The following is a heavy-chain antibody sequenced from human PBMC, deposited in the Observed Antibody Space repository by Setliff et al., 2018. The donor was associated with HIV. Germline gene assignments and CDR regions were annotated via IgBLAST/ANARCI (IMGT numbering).Heavy chain of an antibody. CDR1: GFTFSSAW. V-gene: IGHV3-7*01. D-gene: IGHD5-12*01. Sequence: PRGSLRLSCAASGFTFSSAWMGWVRQAPAKGLEWVANISPDGSATYYVDSVKGRFTISRDNAKNSLYLQLNSLRVEDTAIYYCARDWRSGYDLNFDYWGQGTLVTVSS. CDR2: ISPDGSAT. J-gene: IGHJ4*02. CDR3: ARDWRSGYDLNFDY.